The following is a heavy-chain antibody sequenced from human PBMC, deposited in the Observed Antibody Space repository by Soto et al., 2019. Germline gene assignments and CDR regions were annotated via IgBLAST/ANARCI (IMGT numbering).Heavy chain of an antibody. CDR3: ARGPSGWFGYDY. D-gene: IGHD6-19*01. V-gene: IGHV3-74*01. Sequence: EVQLVESGGGLVQPGGSLRLSCAASGFTFSSSWMHWVRQAPGKGLVWVSRINSGASTTNYAESVKGRFTISRDNAKNTLYLQMDSLTAEDTAVYYCARGPSGWFGYDYWGQGTLVTVSS. CDR1: GFTFSSSW. J-gene: IGHJ4*02. CDR2: INSGASTT.